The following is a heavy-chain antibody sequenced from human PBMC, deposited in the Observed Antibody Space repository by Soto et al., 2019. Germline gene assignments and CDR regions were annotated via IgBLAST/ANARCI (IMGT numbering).Heavy chain of an antibody. V-gene: IGHV1-18*01. Sequence: QVQLVQSGAEVKKPGASVKVSCKASGYTFTSYGISWVRQAPGQGLEWMGWISAYNGNTNYAQKLQGRVTMTTDTSTSTAYMELRRLRSDDTAVYYCARVMRRGYSYGYFDPWGQGTLVTVSS. CDR2: ISAYNGNT. D-gene: IGHD5-18*01. J-gene: IGHJ5*02. CDR1: GYTFTSYG. CDR3: ARVMRRGYSYGYFDP.